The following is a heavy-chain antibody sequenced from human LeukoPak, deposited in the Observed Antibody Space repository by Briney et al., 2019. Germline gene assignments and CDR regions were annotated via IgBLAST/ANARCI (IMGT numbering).Heavy chain of an antibody. CDR2: IYYSGST. CDR1: GGSISSSSYY. J-gene: IGHJ5*02. CDR3: ARANPQGIVVVPLGGWFDP. V-gene: IGHV4-39*07. D-gene: IGHD2-2*01. Sequence: SETLSLTCTVSGGSISSSSYYWGWIRQPPGKGLEWIGSIYYSGSTYYNPSLKSRVTISVDTSKNQFSLKLSSVTAADTAVYYCARANPQGIVVVPLGGWFDPWGQGTLVTVSS.